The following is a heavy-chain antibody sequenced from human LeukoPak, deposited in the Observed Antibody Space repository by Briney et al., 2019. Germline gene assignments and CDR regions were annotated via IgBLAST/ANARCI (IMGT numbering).Heavy chain of an antibody. CDR1: GFTFSSYW. D-gene: IGHD6-13*01. J-gene: IGHJ4*02. CDR3: AREPYSSSWYDY. CDR2: IKQDGSEK. V-gene: IGHV3-7*01. Sequence: GGSLRLSCAASGFTFSSYWISWVRQAPGKGLEWVANIKQDGSEKYYVDSVKGRFTISRDNAKNSLYLQMNSLRAEDTAVYYCAREPYSSSWYDYWGQGTLVTVSS.